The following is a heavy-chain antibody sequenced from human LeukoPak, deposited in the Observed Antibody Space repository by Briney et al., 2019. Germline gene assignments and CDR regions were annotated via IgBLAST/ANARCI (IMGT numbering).Heavy chain of an antibody. J-gene: IGHJ4*02. CDR1: GYTFTSYG. CDR2: ISAYNGNT. V-gene: IGHV1-18*01. CDR3: ARVANYYDSSGYYGTDY. D-gene: IGHD3-22*01. Sequence: ASVKVSCKASGYTFTSYGISWVQQAPGQGLEWMGWISAYNGNTNYAQKLQGRVTMTTDTSTSTAYMELRSLRSDDTAVYYCARVANYYDSSGYYGTDYWGQGTLVTVSS.